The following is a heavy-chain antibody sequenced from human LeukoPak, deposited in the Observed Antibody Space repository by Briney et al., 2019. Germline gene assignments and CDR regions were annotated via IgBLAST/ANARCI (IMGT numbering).Heavy chain of an antibody. D-gene: IGHD3-10*01. V-gene: IGHV4-61*01. CDR2: IYYSGST. Sequence: SETLSLTCTVSGGSISSSSYYWSWIRQPPGKGLEWIGYIYYSGSTNYNPSLKSRVTISVDTSKNQFSLKLSSVTAADTAVYYCARAYYQNYFDYWGQGTLVTVSS. CDR3: ARAYYQNYFDY. J-gene: IGHJ4*02. CDR1: GGSISSSSYY.